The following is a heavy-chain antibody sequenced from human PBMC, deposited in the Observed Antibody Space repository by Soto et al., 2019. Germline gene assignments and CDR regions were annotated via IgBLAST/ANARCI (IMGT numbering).Heavy chain of an antibody. Sequence: QVPLVQSGAEVKKPGASVKVSCKASGYTFTSYGISWVRQAPGQGLEWMGWISAYNGNTNYAQKLQGRVTMTTDTSTSTAYMELRSLRSDDTAVYYCARRGGIAVAGTYYYYGMDVWGQGTTVTVSS. V-gene: IGHV1-18*01. CDR1: GYTFTSYG. J-gene: IGHJ6*02. CDR2: ISAYNGNT. D-gene: IGHD6-19*01. CDR3: ARRGGIAVAGTYYYYGMDV.